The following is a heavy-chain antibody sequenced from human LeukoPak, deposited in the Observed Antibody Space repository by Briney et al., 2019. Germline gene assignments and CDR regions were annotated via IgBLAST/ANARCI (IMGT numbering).Heavy chain of an antibody. Sequence: SLRLSCAASGFTLSSYGMHWVRQAPGKGLEWVGVIRYDGSNKFYADSVKGRFTISRDNSKNTLYLPMNTLRAEDTAVYSCASPLHPYGDNTYYFDYWGQGTLVTVSS. J-gene: IGHJ4*02. CDR3: ASPLHPYGDNTYYFDY. CDR2: IRYDGSNK. D-gene: IGHD4-17*01. CDR1: GFTLSSYG. V-gene: IGHV3-33*01.